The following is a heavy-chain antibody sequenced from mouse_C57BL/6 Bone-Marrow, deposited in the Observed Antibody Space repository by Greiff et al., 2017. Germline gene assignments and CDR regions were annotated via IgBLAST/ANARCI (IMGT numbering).Heavy chain of an antibody. CDR2: ISSGGSYT. CDR3: ARHRSMDY. Sequence: EVKLQESGGDLVKPGGSLKLSCAASGFTFSSYGKSWVRQTPDKRLEWVATISSGGSYTYYPDSVKGRFTISRDNAKNTLYLQMSSLKSEDTAMYYCARHRSMDYWGQGTSVTVSA. V-gene: IGHV5-6*01. CDR1: GFTFSSYG. J-gene: IGHJ4*01.